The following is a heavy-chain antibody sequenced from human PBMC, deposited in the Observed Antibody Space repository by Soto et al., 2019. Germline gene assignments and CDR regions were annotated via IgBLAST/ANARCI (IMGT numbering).Heavy chain of an antibody. V-gene: IGHV3-7*05. Sequence: PGGSLRLSCAASGFTFSSYWMSWVRQAPGKGLEWVANIKQDGSEKYYVDSVKGRFTISRDNAKNSLYLQMNSLRAEDTAVYYCARTDADGSGSYPNLFDYWGQGTLVTVSS. CDR3: ARTDADGSGSYPNLFDY. CDR1: GFTFSSYW. CDR2: IKQDGSEK. D-gene: IGHD3-10*01. J-gene: IGHJ4*02.